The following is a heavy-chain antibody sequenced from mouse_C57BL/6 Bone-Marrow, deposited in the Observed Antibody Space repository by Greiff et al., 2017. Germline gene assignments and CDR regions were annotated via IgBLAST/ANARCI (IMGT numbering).Heavy chain of an antibody. D-gene: IGHD2-1*01. CDR2: IDPSDSYT. CDR1: GYTFTSYW. V-gene: IGHV1-69*01. J-gene: IGHJ1*03. CDR3: ARVEGKPWYFDV. Sequence: VQLQQPGAELVMPGASVKLSCKASGYTFTSYWMHWVKQRPGQGLEWIGEIDPSDSYTNYNQKFKGKSTLTVDKSSSTAYMQLSSLTSEDSAVYYCARVEGKPWYFDVWGTGTTVTVSS.